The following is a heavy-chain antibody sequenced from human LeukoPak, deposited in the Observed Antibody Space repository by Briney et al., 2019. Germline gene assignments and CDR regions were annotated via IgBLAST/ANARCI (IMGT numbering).Heavy chain of an antibody. D-gene: IGHD6-19*01. V-gene: IGHV4-61*01. J-gene: IGHJ4*02. CDR2: IYYSGST. CDR1: GGSVSSGSYY. CDR3: ARASGGYSSGWYLDY. Sequence: PSETLSLTCTVSGGSVSSGSYYWSWIRHPPGKGLEWIGYIYYSGSTNYNPSLKSRVTISVDTSKNQFSLKLSSVTAADTAVYYCARASGGYSSGWYLDYWGQGTLVTVSS.